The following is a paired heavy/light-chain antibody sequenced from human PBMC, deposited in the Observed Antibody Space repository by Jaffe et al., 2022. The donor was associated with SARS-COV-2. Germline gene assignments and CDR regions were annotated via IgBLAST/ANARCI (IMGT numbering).Heavy chain of an antibody. CDR2: ISGTGGTT. CDR3: AKGHIGAYNYFDP. Sequence: EVQLLESGGGLVQPGGSLRLSCAASGFTFSSYAMSWVRQAPGKGLEWVSTISGTGGTTYFADSVKGRFTISRDNYKNTLFLQMNSLRADDTAVYYCAKGHIGAYNYFDPWGQGTLVTVSS. CDR1: GFTFSSYA. J-gene: IGHJ5*02. V-gene: IGHV3-23*01.
Light chain of an antibody. CDR2: DAS. Sequence: EIVLTQSPATLSLPPGARATLSCRASQSINVNLAWYQHKPGQAPWLLIYDASNRATGIPARFSGGGSGTDFTLTISSLEPEDFAVYYCQQRYSWPLTFGGGTKVEIK. CDR3: QQRYSWPLT. V-gene: IGKV3-11*01. J-gene: IGKJ4*01. CDR1: QSINVN.